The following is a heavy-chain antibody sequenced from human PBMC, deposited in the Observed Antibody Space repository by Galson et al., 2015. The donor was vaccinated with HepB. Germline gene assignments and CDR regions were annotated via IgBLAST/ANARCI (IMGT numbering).Heavy chain of an antibody. CDR1: GYTFTSYD. J-gene: IGHJ6*03. Sequence: SVKVSCKASGYTFTSYDINWVRQATGQGLEWMGWMSPNSGNTGYAQKFQGRVTMTRNTSISTAYMELSSLRSEDTAVYYCARRSYDFWSGTLLVYYYYYMDVWGKGTTVTVSS. V-gene: IGHV1-8*01. D-gene: IGHD3-3*01. CDR2: MSPNSGNT. CDR3: ARRSYDFWSGTLLVYYYYYMDV.